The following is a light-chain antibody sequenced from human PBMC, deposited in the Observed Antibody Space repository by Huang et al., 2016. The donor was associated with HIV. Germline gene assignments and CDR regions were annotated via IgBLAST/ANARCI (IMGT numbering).Light chain of an antibody. CDR2: DSS. CDR3: QQSYSMPIT. V-gene: IGKV1-39*01. CDR1: QPINTY. Sequence: DIQVTQSQSSLSDSLGDRVTITCRASQPINTYVNWYQQKPGKAPELLIYDSSTLQSGVPSRVSGRGYGTDFTLTISSLQPEDVATYYCQQSYSMPITFGLGTRLEI. J-gene: IGKJ5*01.